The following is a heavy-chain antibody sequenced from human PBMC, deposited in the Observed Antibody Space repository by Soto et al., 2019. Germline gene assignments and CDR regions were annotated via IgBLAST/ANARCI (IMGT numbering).Heavy chain of an antibody. CDR3: AKVRGLGYCSGGSCSPADY. V-gene: IGHV3-23*01. CDR2: ISGSGGST. Sequence: EVQLLESGGGLVQPGGSLRLSCAASGFTFSSYAMSWVRQAPGKGLEWVSAISGSGGSTYYADSVKSRFTISRDNSKNTLYLQMNSLRAEDTAVYYCAKVRGLGYCSGGSCSPADYWGQGTLVTVSS. J-gene: IGHJ4*02. CDR1: GFTFSSYA. D-gene: IGHD2-15*01.